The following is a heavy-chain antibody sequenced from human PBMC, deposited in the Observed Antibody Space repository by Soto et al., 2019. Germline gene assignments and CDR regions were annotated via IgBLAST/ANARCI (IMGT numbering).Heavy chain of an antibody. J-gene: IGHJ4*02. V-gene: IGHV4-30-4*01. D-gene: IGHD2-15*01. CDR2: IYYSGST. CDR1: GGSLSSGDYY. CDR3: ARCASSCSLGF. Sequence: QVELQESGPGLAKPSQTLSLTCTVSGGSLSSGDYYWSWIRQPPGKGLEWIGYIYYSGSTYYNPFLMSRVTISVDTSKIQFSLKLSSVTAADTGVYYCARCASSCSLGFWGQGTLVTVSS.